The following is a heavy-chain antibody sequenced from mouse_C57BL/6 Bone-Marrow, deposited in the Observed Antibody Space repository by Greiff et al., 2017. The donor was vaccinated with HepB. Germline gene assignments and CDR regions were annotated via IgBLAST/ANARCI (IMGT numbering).Heavy chain of an antibody. Sequence: VQLQQSGAELVRPGASVKLSCTASGFNIKDDYMHWVKQRPEQGLEWIGWIDPENGDTEYASKFQGKATITADTSSNTAYLQLSSLTSEDTAVYYGTTRGDCGSSYGFAYWGQGTLVTVSA. V-gene: IGHV14-4*01. CDR3: TTRGDCGSSYGFAY. J-gene: IGHJ3*01. CDR2: IDPENGDT. D-gene: IGHD1-1*01. CDR1: GFNIKDDY.